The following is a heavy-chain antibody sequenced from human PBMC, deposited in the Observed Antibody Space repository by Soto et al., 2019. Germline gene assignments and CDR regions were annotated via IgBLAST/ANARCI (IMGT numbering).Heavy chain of an antibody. Sequence: VASVKVSCKASGYTFTSYGISWVRQAPGQGLEWMGWISAYNGNTNYAQKLQGRVTMTTDTSTSTAYMELRSLRSDDTAVYYCAREGIRYLRFLARLFETKDSHGMDVWGQGTTVTVSS. CDR2: ISAYNGNT. V-gene: IGHV1-18*01. J-gene: IGHJ6*02. CDR1: GYTFTSYG. CDR3: AREGIRYLRFLARLFETKDSHGMDV. D-gene: IGHD3-3*01.